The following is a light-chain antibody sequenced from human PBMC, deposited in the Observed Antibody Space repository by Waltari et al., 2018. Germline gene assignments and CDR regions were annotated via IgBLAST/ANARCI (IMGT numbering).Light chain of an antibody. Sequence: QSALTQPASVSGSPGQSITISCTGTSSDVGGYTYVSWYQQHPGKAPKLMIYDVSKRPSGVSNRFSGSKSGNTASLTISGLQAEDEADYYCCSYAGSSTSYVFGTGTKVTVL. CDR1: SSDVGGYTY. CDR2: DVS. CDR3: CSYAGSSTSYV. J-gene: IGLJ1*01. V-gene: IGLV2-23*02.